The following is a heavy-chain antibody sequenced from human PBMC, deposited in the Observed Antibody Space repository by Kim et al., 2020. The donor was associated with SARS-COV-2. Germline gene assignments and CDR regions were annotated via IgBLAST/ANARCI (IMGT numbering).Heavy chain of an antibody. CDR1: GGAISSYY. V-gene: IGHV4-59*01. Sequence: SETLSLTCTVSGGAISSYYWSWIRQPPGKGLEWIGHIYYSGSTNYNPSLKSRGTISVDTSKNQFSLKLSSVRAADTATYYWAREGGWLQPFDYWGQGTLVTVSS. J-gene: IGHJ4*02. CDR2: IYYSGST. D-gene: IGHD5-18*01. CDR3: AREGGWLQPFDY.